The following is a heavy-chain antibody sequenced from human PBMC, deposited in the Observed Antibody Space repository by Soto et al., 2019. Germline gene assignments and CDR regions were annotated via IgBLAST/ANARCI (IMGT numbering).Heavy chain of an antibody. CDR2: INTDGSST. CDR1: IFTFSAYW. D-gene: IGHD3-22*01. V-gene: IGHV3-74*03. CDR3: VRDLYSSGPYNWFDP. Sequence: GGSLRLSCAASIFTFSAYWMYWVRQAPGKGLEWVSRINTDGSSTTYADSVKGRFTISRDNAKNTLYLQMKSLRAEDTAVYYCVRDLYSSGPYNWFDPWGQGTLVTVSS. J-gene: IGHJ5*02.